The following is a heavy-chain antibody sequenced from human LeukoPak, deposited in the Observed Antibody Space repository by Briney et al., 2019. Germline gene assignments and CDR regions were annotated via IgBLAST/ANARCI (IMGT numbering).Heavy chain of an antibody. V-gene: IGHV4-59*04. CDR3: ARLRGGSYYLYFDY. D-gene: IGHD1-26*01. Sequence: SETLSLTCTVSGGSISSYYWSWIRQPPGKGLEWIGNIHSSGNSFCNPSLKSRVTISVDTSKNQFSLKLSSVTAADTAVYYCARLRGGSYYLYFDYWGQGTLVTVSS. J-gene: IGHJ4*02. CDR1: GGSISSYY. CDR2: IHSSGNS.